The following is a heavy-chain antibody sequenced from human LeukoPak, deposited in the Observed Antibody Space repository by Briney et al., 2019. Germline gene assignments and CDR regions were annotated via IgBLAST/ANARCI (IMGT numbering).Heavy chain of an antibody. D-gene: IGHD6-13*01. CDR1: GYTFTSYA. V-gene: IGHV7-4-1*02. CDR2: INTNTGNS. J-gene: IGHJ6*03. Sequence: ASVKVSCKASGYTFTSYAMNWVRQAPGQGLEWMGWINTNTGNSTYAQGFTGRFVFSLDTSVSTSYLQISSLKAEDTAVYYCARRIAAADHYYYYMDVWGKGTTVTVSS. CDR3: ARRIAAADHYYYYMDV.